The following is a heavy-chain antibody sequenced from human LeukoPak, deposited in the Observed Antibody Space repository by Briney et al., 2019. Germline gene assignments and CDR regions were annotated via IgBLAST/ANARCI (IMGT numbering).Heavy chain of an antibody. V-gene: IGHV3-64D*06. D-gene: IGHD3-10*01. CDR1: GFNFRNYA. Sequence: GGSLRLSRSASGFNFRNYAMHWVRQAPGKGLEYVSAMSVVTDRTFYADSVMGRFTISRDNSANTLYLQMSSLRPEDTAVYYCAKPARGSGIQDGFDSWGQGTLVTVSS. J-gene: IGHJ4*02. CDR3: AKPARGSGIQDGFDS. CDR2: MSVVTDRT.